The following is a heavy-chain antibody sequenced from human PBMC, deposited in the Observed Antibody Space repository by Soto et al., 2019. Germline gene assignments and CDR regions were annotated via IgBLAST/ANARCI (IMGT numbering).Heavy chain of an antibody. V-gene: IGHV4-31*03. CDR2: IYYSGST. J-gene: IGHJ4*02. D-gene: IGHD3-3*01. Sequence: QVQLQESGPGLVKPSQTLSLTCTVSGGSISSGGYYWSWIRQHPGKGLEWIGYIYYSGSTYYNPSLKRRVTISVDKSKNQFSLKLGSVTAADTAVYYCARDGGGGVVDSFEFDSWGQGTLVTVSS. CDR1: GGSISSGGYY. CDR3: ARDGGGGVVDSFEFDS.